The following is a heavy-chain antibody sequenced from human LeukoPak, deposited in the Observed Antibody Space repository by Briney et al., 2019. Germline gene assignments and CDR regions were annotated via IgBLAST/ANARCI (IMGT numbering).Heavy chain of an antibody. D-gene: IGHD6-13*01. V-gene: IGHV1-18*01. J-gene: IGHJ4*02. CDR3: AKDRSSSARED. Sequence: ASVKVSCKTSGFTLTSYGISWVRQAPGQGLEWVGWISGYNGNTNYAQKFRGRLTMTTDTSTTTAYMELRSLRSDDTAVYYCAKDRSSSAREDWGQGTLVTVSS. CDR1: GFTLTSYG. CDR2: ISGYNGNT.